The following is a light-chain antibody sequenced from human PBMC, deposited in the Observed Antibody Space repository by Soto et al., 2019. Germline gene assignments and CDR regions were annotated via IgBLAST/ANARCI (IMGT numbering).Light chain of an antibody. CDR3: QQYNNWHSWT. Sequence: EIVMTQSPAPLSVSPGERATLSCRASQSVSRNLAWYQQKPGQDPRLLIYGASTRATGIPARFSSSGSGTEFTLTISRLQYEDFAVYYCQQYNNWHSWTFGQGTKVEIK. CDR2: GAS. J-gene: IGKJ1*01. V-gene: IGKV3-15*01. CDR1: QSVSRN.